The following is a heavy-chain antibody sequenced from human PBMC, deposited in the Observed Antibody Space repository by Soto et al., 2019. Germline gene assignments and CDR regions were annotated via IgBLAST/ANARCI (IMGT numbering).Heavy chain of an antibody. J-gene: IGHJ3*01. CDR2: INPANGNT. Sequence: QVQLVQSGAEVKKPGASVNISCQASGFTFSDTLINWVRQGPGQRLEWMGWINPANGNTRYSESFQGRVTISSLSPAYTAYVALSDLTSEDTAVYYCARDIVSVGPRANEAFEVWGQGTMITVSS. CDR3: ARDIVSVGPRANEAFEV. V-gene: IGHV1-3*01. CDR1: GFTFSDTL. D-gene: IGHD1-26*01.